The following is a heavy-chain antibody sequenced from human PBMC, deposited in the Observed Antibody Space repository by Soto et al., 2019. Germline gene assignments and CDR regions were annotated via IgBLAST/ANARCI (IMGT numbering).Heavy chain of an antibody. CDR3: AKRRLNTITSLSDF. CDR1: GVSISSGDYY. Sequence: SETLSLTCTVSGVSISSGDYYWSWIRQTPGKGLEWIGYIYYSENTYYNPSLKSRVAISGDTSKNQFSLKLSSVTAADTAVYYCAKRRLNTITSLSDFWGQGVQVTVS. CDR2: IYYSENT. J-gene: IGHJ1*01. D-gene: IGHD1-20*01. V-gene: IGHV4-30-4*01.